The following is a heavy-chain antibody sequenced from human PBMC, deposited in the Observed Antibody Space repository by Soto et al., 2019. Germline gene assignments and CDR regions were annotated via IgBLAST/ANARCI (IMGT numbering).Heavy chain of an antibody. Sequence: EVQLVDSGGGLVQPGGSLRLSCAASGFIFSNYVMSWVRQAPGKGLEWVTSISDSGGTSYYADSVKGRFTISRDNSKNTLYPQMNRLRAEDTAIYYCSKRPRALLTFDYWGQGTLVTVSS. CDR2: ISDSGGTS. CDR3: SKRPRALLTFDY. CDR1: GFIFSNYV. J-gene: IGHJ4*02. V-gene: IGHV3-23*04. D-gene: IGHD1-26*01.